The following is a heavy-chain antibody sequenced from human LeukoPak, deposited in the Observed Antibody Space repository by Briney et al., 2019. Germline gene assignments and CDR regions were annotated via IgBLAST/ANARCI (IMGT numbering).Heavy chain of an antibody. Sequence: GASVKVSCKPSGYTFTFNYLHWVRQAPGQGLEWVGWMNPNSGVTVYAQNFQGRVTMTRDTSISTAYMELSSLTSDDTAVYYCTRGAGTSWFDYWGQGSLVTVSS. CDR1: GYTFTFNY. V-gene: IGHV1-2*02. J-gene: IGHJ4*02. CDR3: TRGAGTSWFDY. D-gene: IGHD2-2*01. CDR2: MNPNSGVT.